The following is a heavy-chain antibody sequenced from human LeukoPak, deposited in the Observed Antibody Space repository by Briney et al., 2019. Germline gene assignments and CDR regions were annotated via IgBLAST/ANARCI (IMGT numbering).Heavy chain of an antibody. CDR3: ARDRTMVRGVTYYYYGMDV. CDR2: IYYSGST. D-gene: IGHD3-10*01. V-gene: IGHV4-39*07. Sequence: KPSETLSLTCTVSGGSVSSSSYYWGWIRQPPGKGLEWIGSIYYSGSTYYNPSLKSRVTISVDTSKNQFSLKLSSVTAADTAVYYCARDRTMVRGVTYYYYGMDVWGQGTTVTVSS. CDR1: GGSVSSSSYY. J-gene: IGHJ6*02.